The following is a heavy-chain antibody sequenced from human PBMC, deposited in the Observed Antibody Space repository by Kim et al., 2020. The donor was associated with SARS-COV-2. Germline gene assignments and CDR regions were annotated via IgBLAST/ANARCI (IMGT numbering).Heavy chain of an antibody. Sequence: KGRFTISRDNSKNTLYLQMNSLRVEDTAVYYCAKDGVYYDILTGYYDAFDVWGQGTMVTVSS. V-gene: IGHV3-23*01. CDR3: AKDGVYYDILTGYYDAFDV. D-gene: IGHD3-9*01. J-gene: IGHJ3*01.